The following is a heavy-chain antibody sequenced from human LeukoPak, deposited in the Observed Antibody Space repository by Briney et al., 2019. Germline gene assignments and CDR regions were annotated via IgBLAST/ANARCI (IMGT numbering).Heavy chain of an antibody. Sequence: PSQTLSLTCIVSGGSISSYYWSWIRQPPGKGLEWVGYIYYSGSTNYNPSLKSRVTISVDTSKNQFSLKLSSVTAADTAVYYYARELVGSGWTPSTSLGMDVWGQGTTVTVSS. J-gene: IGHJ6*02. V-gene: IGHV4-59*01. D-gene: IGHD6-19*01. CDR1: GGSISSYY. CDR3: ARELVGSGWTPSTSLGMDV. CDR2: IYYSGST.